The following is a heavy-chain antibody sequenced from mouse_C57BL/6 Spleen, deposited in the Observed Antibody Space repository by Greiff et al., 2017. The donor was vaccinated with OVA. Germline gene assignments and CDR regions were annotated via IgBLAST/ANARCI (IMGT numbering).Heavy chain of an antibody. CDR2: IYPGSGST. V-gene: IGHV1-55*01. CDR3: ARRYRGYYAMDY. J-gene: IGHJ4*01. Sequence: VQLQQPGAELVKPGASVKMSCKASGYTFTSYWITWVKQRPGQGLEWIGDIYPGSGSTNYNEKFKGKATLTVDQSSSTAYMQLNSLTFEDSAVYYWARRYRGYYAMDYWGQGTSVTVSS. D-gene: IGHD2-14*01. CDR1: GYTFTSYW.